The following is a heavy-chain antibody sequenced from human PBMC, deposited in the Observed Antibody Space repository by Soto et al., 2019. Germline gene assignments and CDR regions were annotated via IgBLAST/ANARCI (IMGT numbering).Heavy chain of an antibody. CDR1: GGSISSSSYY. CDR2: IYYSGST. CDR3: ASGGGDSSSWYGNYYYGMDV. Sequence: TLSLTCTVSGGSISSSSYYWGWIRQPPGKGLEWIGSIYYSGSTYYNPSLRSRVTISVDTSKNQFSLKLSSVTAADTAVYYCASGGGDSSSWYGNYYYGMDVWGQGTTVTVSS. V-gene: IGHV4-39*01. J-gene: IGHJ6*02. D-gene: IGHD6-13*01.